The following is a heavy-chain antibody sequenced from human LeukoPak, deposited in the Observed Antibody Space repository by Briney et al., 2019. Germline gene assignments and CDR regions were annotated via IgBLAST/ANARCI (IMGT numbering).Heavy chain of an antibody. J-gene: IGHJ4*02. D-gene: IGHD3-22*01. V-gene: IGHV4-39*07. Sequence: PSETLSLTCTVSGGSISSSSYYWGWIRQPPGKGLEWIGSIYYSGSTYYNPSLKSRVTISVDTSKNQFSLKLSSVTAADTAVYYCARGIYYDSSGHVDYWGQGTLVTVSS. CDR1: GGSISSSSYY. CDR3: ARGIYYDSSGHVDY. CDR2: IYYSGST.